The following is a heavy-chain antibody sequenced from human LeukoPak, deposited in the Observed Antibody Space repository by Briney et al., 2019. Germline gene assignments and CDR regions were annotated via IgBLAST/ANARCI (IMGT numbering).Heavy chain of an antibody. D-gene: IGHD6-19*01. CDR2: INHSGST. J-gene: IGHJ6*03. V-gene: IGHV4-34*01. CDR1: GGSFSGYY. CDR3: ARTPPGIAVAGTRAAYYYYMDV. Sequence: PSKTLSLTCAVYGGSFSGYYWSWIRQPPGKGLEWIGEINHSGSTNYNPSLKSRVTISVDTSKNQFSLKLSSVTAADTAVYYCARTPPGIAVAGTRAAYYYYMDVWGKGTTVTVSS.